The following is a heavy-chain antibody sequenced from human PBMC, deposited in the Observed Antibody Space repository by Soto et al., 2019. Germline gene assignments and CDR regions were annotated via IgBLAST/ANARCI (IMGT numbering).Heavy chain of an antibody. Sequence: GGSLRLSCAASGFTFSSYAMHWVRQAPGKGLEWVAVISYDGTKEHYGDSVKGRFTISRDNSKKTLFLQMNSLRAEDTGVYYCAKGTSNIVLMVYATLFDYWGQGTLVTVSS. CDR3: AKGTSNIVLMVYATLFDY. V-gene: IGHV3-30*04. D-gene: IGHD2-8*01. J-gene: IGHJ4*02. CDR2: ISYDGTKE. CDR1: GFTFSSYA.